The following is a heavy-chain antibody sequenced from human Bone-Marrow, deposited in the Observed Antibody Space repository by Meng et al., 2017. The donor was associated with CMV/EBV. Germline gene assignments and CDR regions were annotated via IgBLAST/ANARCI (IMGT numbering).Heavy chain of an antibody. D-gene: IGHD6-19*01. Sequence: GGSLRLSCAASGFIFSSFDMHWVRQSPDKGLEWVAFIRYDGSDEYYVDSLKGRFTISRDNSKDSLSLSKNSLRPDDTAIYYCAKARAGGWVSSVGYFGWFDSWGQGTLVTVSS. CDR1: GFIFSSFD. CDR2: IRYDGSDE. J-gene: IGHJ5*01. V-gene: IGHV3-30*02. CDR3: AKARAGGWVSSVGYFGWFDS.